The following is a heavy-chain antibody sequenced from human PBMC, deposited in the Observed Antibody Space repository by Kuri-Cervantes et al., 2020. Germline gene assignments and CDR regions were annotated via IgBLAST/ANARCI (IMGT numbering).Heavy chain of an antibody. CDR1: GFTFSSYS. Sequence: GESLKISCAASGFTFSSYSMNWVRQAPGKGLEWVSYISSSSTIYYADSVKGRFTISRDNAKNSLYLQMNSLRAEDTAVYYCARGASSLLLWFGEFDWGQGTLVTVSS. CDR3: ARGASSLLLWFGEFD. D-gene: IGHD3-10*01. J-gene: IGHJ4*02. CDR2: ISSSSTI. V-gene: IGHV3-48*01.